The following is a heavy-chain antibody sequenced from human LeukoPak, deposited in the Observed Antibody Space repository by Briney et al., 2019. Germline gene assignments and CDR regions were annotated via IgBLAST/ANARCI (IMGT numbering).Heavy chain of an antibody. J-gene: IGHJ4*02. CDR3: ARQYGDYDNDLDY. V-gene: IGHV5-10-1*01. CDR1: GYSFTSYW. D-gene: IGHD4-17*01. Sequence: GESLKISCKGSGYSFTSYWISWMRQMPGKGLEWMGRIDPSDSYTNYSPSFQGHVTISADKSISTAYLQWSSLKASDTAMYYCARQYGDYDNDLDYWGQGTLVTVSS. CDR2: IDPSDSYT.